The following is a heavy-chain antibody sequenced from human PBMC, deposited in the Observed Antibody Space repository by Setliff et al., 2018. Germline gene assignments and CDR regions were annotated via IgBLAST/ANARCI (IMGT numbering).Heavy chain of an antibody. CDR2: INTGGGSA. CDR3: ARINFYVSSGYYYAPDY. J-gene: IGHJ4*02. D-gene: IGHD3-22*01. V-gene: IGHV1-46*01. CDR1: GYTFTSYY. Sequence: ASVKVSCKASGYTFTSYYMYWVRQAPGQGFEWMGTINTGGGSASIVDQFQGRVTMTRDTSTSTVYMEFSSLRSDDTAVYYCARINFYVSSGYYYAPDYWGQGTLVTVSS.